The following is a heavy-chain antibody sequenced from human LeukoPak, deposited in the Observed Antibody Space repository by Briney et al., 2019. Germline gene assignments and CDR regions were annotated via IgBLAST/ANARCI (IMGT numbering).Heavy chain of an antibody. D-gene: IGHD6-13*01. V-gene: IGHV1-2*02. CDR1: GYTFTSYY. CDR3: ARGGGRYSSSWEIDY. CDR2: INPSRGGT. J-gene: IGHJ4*02. Sequence: ASVKVSCKASGYTFTSYYMHWVRQAPGQGLEWMGIINPSRGGTNSAQKFQGRVTMTRDTSISTAYMDLSSLRSDDTAVYYCARGGGRYSSSWEIDYWGQGTLVTVSS.